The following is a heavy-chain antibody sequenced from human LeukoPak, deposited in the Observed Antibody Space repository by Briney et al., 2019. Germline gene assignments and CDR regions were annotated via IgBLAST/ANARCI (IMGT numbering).Heavy chain of an antibody. CDR2: IFYSGST. Sequence: SETLSLTCTVSGGSMTSYYWNWLRQPPGKGLEWIGFIFYSGSTNYNPSLKSRVTISVDTSRNQFSLKLSSVTAADTAIYYCARVDCISTSCPADYWGQGTLVTVSS. V-gene: IGHV4-59*01. D-gene: IGHD2-2*01. CDR3: ARVDCISTSCPADY. J-gene: IGHJ4*02. CDR1: GGSMTSYY.